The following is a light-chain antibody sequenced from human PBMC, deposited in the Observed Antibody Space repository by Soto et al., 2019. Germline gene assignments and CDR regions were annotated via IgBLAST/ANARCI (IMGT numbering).Light chain of an antibody. CDR2: GAS. Sequence: EIVMTPSPATLSVSPGGIATLSCRASQSVNINLAWYQQKPGQAPRLLIYGASTRATGIPARFSGSGSGLEFTLTISSLQSEDFAVYYCQQYNNWPRTFGQGAKVDIK. CDR1: QSVNIN. V-gene: IGKV3-15*01. J-gene: IGKJ2*01. CDR3: QQYNNWPRT.